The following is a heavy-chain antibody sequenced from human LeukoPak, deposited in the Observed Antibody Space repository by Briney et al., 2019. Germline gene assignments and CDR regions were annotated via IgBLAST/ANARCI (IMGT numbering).Heavy chain of an antibody. Sequence: SQTLSLTCTVSGGSISSGSYYWSWIRQPDGKGLEWIGRIYTSGSTNYNPSLKSRVTISVDTSKNQFSLKLSSVTAADTAVYYCARESYSSSWCFDYWGQGTLVTVSS. J-gene: IGHJ4*02. V-gene: IGHV4-61*02. CDR3: ARESYSSSWCFDY. D-gene: IGHD6-13*01. CDR1: GGSISSGSYY. CDR2: IYTSGST.